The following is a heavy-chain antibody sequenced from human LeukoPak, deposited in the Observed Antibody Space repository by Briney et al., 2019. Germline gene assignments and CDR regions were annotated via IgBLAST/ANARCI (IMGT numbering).Heavy chain of an antibody. CDR3: ARDPLSSSSFDL. V-gene: IGHV3-48*01. D-gene: IGHD6-13*01. CDR2: ISSRSATI. CDR1: GFTFSSYS. Sequence: GGSLRLSCAASGFTFSSYSMNWVRQAPGKGVEWVSYISSRSATIYYADSVKGRFTISRDNAKNSLYLQMNSLRAEDTAVYYCARDPLSSSSFDLWGQGTLVTVSS. J-gene: IGHJ4*02.